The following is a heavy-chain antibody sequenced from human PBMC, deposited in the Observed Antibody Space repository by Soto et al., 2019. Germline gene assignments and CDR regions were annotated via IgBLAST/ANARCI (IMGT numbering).Heavy chain of an antibody. Sequence: EVQLLESGGGLVQPGGSLRLSCAASGFTFSSYAMNWVRQAPGKGLEWVSAISGSGGSTYYADSVKGRFTISRDNSKNTLYLQMNSLRAEDTAVYYCAKDQGDIVVVPAATDYWGQGTLVTVSS. CDR3: AKDQGDIVVVPAATDY. D-gene: IGHD2-2*01. CDR1: GFTFSSYA. CDR2: ISGSGGST. V-gene: IGHV3-23*01. J-gene: IGHJ4*02.